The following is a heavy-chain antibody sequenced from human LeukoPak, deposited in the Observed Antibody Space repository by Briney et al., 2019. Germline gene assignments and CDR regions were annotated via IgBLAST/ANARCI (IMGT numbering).Heavy chain of an antibody. Sequence: GGSLRLSCVASRFTFSNYWMSWVRQAPGKGLEWVANINQDGSKKRYADSVKGRFTISRDNAKGSLYLQLNSLRAQDTAVYYCARWGPYCVGDYCPALDSWGPGTLVTVSS. D-gene: IGHD2-21*02. CDR3: ARWGPYCVGDYCPALDS. CDR2: INQDGSKK. J-gene: IGHJ4*02. CDR1: RFTFSNYW. V-gene: IGHV3-7*01.